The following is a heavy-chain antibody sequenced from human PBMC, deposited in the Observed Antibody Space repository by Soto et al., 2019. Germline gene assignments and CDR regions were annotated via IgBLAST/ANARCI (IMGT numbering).Heavy chain of an antibody. CDR1: GYSFHNSG. CDR2: ISVLNGYA. Sequence: QVQLVQSGPELKKPGASVKVSCKTSGYSFHNSGISWVRQAPGQGLEWMGWISVLNGYAHYGQKFQGRVIMTADTFTSTAYMELRGLRSDDTAIYYCSKNGTTWFASWGQGTPVTVSS. CDR3: SKNGTTWFAS. J-gene: IGHJ5*01. D-gene: IGHD1-1*01. V-gene: IGHV1-18*01.